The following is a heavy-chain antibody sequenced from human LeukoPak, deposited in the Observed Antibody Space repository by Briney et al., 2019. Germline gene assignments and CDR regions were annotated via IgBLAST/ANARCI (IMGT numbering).Heavy chain of an antibody. V-gene: IGHV1-2*02. CDR2: INPNSGGT. CDR1: GYTFTGYY. Sequence: ASVKVSCKASGYTFTGYYMHWVRQAPGQGLEWMGWINPNSGGTNYAQKFQGRVTMTRDTSISTAYLELSRLRSDGTAVYYCARDAELPSSSDHYYYYYMDVWGKGTTVTVSS. CDR3: ARDAELPSSSDHYYYYYMDV. J-gene: IGHJ6*03. D-gene: IGHD6-6*01.